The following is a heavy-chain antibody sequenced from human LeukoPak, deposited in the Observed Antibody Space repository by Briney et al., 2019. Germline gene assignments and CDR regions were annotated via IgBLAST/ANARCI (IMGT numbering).Heavy chain of an antibody. CDR1: GGSFSGYY. V-gene: IGHV4-34*01. CDR3: ARGRWYSSSWNFDY. Sequence: PETLSLTCAVYGGSFSGYYWSWIRQPPGKGLEWIGEINHSGSTNYNPSLKSRVTISVDTSKNQFSLKLSSVTAADTAVYYCARGRWYSSSWNFDYWGQGTLVTVSS. D-gene: IGHD6-13*01. CDR2: INHSGST. J-gene: IGHJ4*02.